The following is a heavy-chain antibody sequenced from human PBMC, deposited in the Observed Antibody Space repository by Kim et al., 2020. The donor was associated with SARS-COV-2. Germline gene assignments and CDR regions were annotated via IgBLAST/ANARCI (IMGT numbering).Heavy chain of an antibody. CDR3: TTGRSGTGHGERFDY. Sequence: ATVKGRITIARDDSKNPLYLKMNSMKAEDTAVYCCTTGRSGTGHGERFDYWGQGTLVTVSS. J-gene: IGHJ4*02. D-gene: IGHD6-19*01. V-gene: IGHV3-15*01.